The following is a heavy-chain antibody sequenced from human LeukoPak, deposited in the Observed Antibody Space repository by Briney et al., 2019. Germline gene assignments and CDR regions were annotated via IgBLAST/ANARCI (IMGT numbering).Heavy chain of an antibody. CDR3: ARSCSGGSCYPKYFDY. CDR2: ISGSGDTT. J-gene: IGHJ4*02. D-gene: IGHD2-15*01. V-gene: IGHV3-23*01. CDR1: GFTFSSFA. Sequence: GGSLRLSCAASGFTFSSFAMNWVRQAPGKGLEWVSIISGSGDTTHYTDSVKGRFTISRDNSKNTLYLQMNSLRAEDTAVYYCARSCSGGSCYPKYFDYWGQGTLVTVSS.